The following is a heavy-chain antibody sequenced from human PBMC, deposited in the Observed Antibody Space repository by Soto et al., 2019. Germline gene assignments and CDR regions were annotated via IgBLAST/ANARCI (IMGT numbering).Heavy chain of an antibody. CDR2: INHSGST. CDR1: GGSFSGYY. D-gene: IGHD6-13*01. CDR3: ARDSYIAAAGPFDY. Sequence: TSETLSLTCAVYGGSFSGYYWRWIRQPPGKGLEWIGEINHSGSTNYNPSLKSRVTISVDTSKNQFSLKLSSVTAEDTAVYYCARDSYIAAAGPFDYWGQGTLVTVSS. J-gene: IGHJ4*02. V-gene: IGHV4-34*01.